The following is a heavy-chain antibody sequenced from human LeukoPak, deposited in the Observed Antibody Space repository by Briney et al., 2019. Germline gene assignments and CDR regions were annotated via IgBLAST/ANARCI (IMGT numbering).Heavy chain of an antibody. CDR2: IYHSGSP. CDR3: ARGLVGGYYSSSF. Sequence: SETLSLTCAVSGGSVSSNNWWGWVRQPPGKGLEWIGEIYHSGSPNYNPSLKSRVTISVDRSRNHFSLNLSSVTAADTAVYYCARGLVGGYYSSSFWGQGTLVTVSS. D-gene: IGHD6-13*01. J-gene: IGHJ4*02. CDR1: GGSVSSNNW. V-gene: IGHV4-4*02.